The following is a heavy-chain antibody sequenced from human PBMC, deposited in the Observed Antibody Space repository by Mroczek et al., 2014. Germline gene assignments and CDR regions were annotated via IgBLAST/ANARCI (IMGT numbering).Heavy chain of an antibody. J-gene: IGHJ4*02. CDR2: IYTSGST. D-gene: IGHD1-26*01. CDR1: GGSISSGSYY. Sequence: QVQLQQWGPGLVKPSQTLSLTCTVSGGSISSGSYYWSWIRQPAGKGLEWIGRIYTSGSTNYNPSLKSRVTISVDTSKNQFSLKLSSVTAADTAVYYCARERLVGATDYWGQGTLVTVSS. V-gene: IGHV4-61*02. CDR3: ARERLVGATDY.